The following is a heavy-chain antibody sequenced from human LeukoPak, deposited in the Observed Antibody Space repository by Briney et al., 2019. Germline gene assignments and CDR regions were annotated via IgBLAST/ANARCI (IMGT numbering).Heavy chain of an antibody. V-gene: IGHV1-2*02. Sequence: ASVKVSCKASGYTFTSYYMHWVRQAPGQGLEWMGWVNPNSGGTNYAQKFQGRVTMTRDTSISTAYMELSRLRSDDTAVYYCARDPGIVGAPRYFDYWGQGTLVTVSS. CDR1: GYTFTSYY. J-gene: IGHJ4*02. D-gene: IGHD1-26*01. CDR3: ARDPGIVGAPRYFDY. CDR2: VNPNSGGT.